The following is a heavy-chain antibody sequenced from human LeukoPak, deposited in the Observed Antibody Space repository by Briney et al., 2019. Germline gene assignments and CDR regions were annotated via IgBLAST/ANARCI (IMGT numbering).Heavy chain of an antibody. CDR3: ARTVAVTGRPFDY. CDR1: GGXFSGYY. Sequence: PSETLSLTCAVYGGXFSGYYWGWIRQPPGKGLEWLGIIYYTGSTYYNPSLKSRVIISVDTSKNQFSLKLSSVTAADTAVYYCARTVAVTGRPFDYWGRGTLVTVSS. D-gene: IGHD6-19*01. J-gene: IGHJ4*02. V-gene: IGHV4-34*01. CDR2: IYYTGST.